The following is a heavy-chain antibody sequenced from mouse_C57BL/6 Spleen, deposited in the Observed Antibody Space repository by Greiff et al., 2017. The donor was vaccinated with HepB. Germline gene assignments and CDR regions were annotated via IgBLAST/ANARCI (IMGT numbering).Heavy chain of an antibody. D-gene: IGHD1-1*01. J-gene: IGHJ3*01. CDR1: GYTFTDYN. CDR3: ARHGYGSSYQAWFAY. V-gene: IGHV1-22*01. CDR2: INPNNGGT. Sequence: VHVKQSGPELVKPGASVKMSCKASGYTFTDYNMHWVKQSHGKSLEWIGYINPNNGGTSYNQKFKGKATLTVNKSSSTAYMELRSLTSEDSAVYYCARHGYGSSYQAWFAYWGQGTLVTVSA.